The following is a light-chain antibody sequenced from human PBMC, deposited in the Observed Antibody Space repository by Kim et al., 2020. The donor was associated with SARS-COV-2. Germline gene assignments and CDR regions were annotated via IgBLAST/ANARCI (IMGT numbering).Light chain of an antibody. V-gene: IGLV6-57*02. CDR1: GRSIASNY. CDR2: EDK. CDR3: QTYDINNPL. Sequence: GKTVTSSCTASGRSIASNYIQWYQHRPGSAPTTVIYEDKERPSGVPDRFSGSIDRSSNSASLTISGLNTEDEADYYCQTYDINNPLFGGGTQLTVL. J-gene: IGLJ3*02.